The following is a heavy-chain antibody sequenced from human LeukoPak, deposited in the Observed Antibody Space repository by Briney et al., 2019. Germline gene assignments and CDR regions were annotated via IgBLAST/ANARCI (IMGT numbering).Heavy chain of an antibody. Sequence: GSSLRLSCLPAGFTFGKDAITCVRQTPRKGLEWDATIGTTINETYYADSVRGRLTIARDNPRDTLHMYMNSLCAAHPALYYCARLVVDLPADWFDLWGKETVVIVSS. CDR1: GFTFGKDA. CDR2: IGTTINET. CDR3: ARLVVDLPADWFDL. V-gene: IGHV3-23*05. D-gene: IGHD2-15*01. J-gene: IGHJ5*02.